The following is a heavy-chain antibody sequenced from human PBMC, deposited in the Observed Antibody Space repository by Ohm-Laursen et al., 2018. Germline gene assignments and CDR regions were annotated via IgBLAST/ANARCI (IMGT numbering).Heavy chain of an antibody. J-gene: IGHJ4*02. CDR3: AHSTSGSYQTFDY. Sequence: TQTLTLTCTVSGFSLSNARMGVSWIRQPPVKALEWLAHIFSNDEKSYSTSLKSRLTISKDTSKSQVVLTMTNMDPVDTATYYCAHSTSGSYQTFDYWGQGTLVTVSS. V-gene: IGHV2-26*01. D-gene: IGHD1-26*01. CDR2: IFSNDEK. CDR1: GFSLSNARMG.